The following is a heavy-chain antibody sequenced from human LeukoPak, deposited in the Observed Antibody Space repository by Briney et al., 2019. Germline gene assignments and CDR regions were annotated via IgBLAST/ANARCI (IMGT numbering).Heavy chain of an antibody. J-gene: IGHJ4*02. CDR2: MNANSGNT. D-gene: IGHD5-12*01. V-gene: IGHV1-8*03. CDR1: GYTFTSYD. CDR3: AREGVATTLDY. Sequence: GASVKVSCKASGYTFTSYDTNWVRQATGQGLEWMGWMNANSGNTGYAQKFQGRVTITRNTSISTAYMELSSLRSEDTAVYYCAREGVATTLDYWGQGTLVTVSS.